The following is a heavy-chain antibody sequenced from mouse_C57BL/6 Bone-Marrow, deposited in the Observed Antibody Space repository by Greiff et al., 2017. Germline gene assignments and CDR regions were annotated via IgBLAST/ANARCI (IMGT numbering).Heavy chain of an antibody. CDR3: ARDRPSGSSPYYFDY. D-gene: IGHD1-1*01. CDR2: INPYNGDT. V-gene: IGHV1-20*01. Sequence: EVQLQQSGPELVKPGDSVKISCKASGYSFTGYFMNWVMQSHGKSLEWIGRINPYNGDTFYNQKFKGKATLTVDKSSSTAHMELRSLTSEDSAVSYCARDRPSGSSPYYFDYWGQGTTLTVSS. J-gene: IGHJ2*01. CDR1: GYSFTGYF.